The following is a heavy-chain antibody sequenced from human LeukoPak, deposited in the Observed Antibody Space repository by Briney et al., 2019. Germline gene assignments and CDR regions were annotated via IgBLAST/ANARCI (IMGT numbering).Heavy chain of an antibody. D-gene: IGHD3-16*01. CDR3: ARHQVMITYGPYYFDY. CDR1: GGSINSYS. CDR2: ISTSGST. Sequence: SETLSLTCTVSGGSINSYSWSWIRQPPGKGLEWIGYISTSGSTKNNPSLKSRVAISVDTSKNQFSLRLSSVTAADTAVYYCARHQVMITYGPYYFDYWGQGTQVTVSS. V-gene: IGHV4-4*09. J-gene: IGHJ4*02.